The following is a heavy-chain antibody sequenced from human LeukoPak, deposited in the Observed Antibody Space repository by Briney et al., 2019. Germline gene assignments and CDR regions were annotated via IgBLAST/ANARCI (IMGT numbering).Heavy chain of an antibody. CDR1: GLTFSKYS. J-gene: IGHJ4*02. CDR2: IDTSSTTM. D-gene: IGHD3-10*01. Sequence: PGGSLRLSCAASGLTFSKYSMTWVRQAPGKGLEWVSFIDTSSTTMYYTDSVKGRFTISRDNAKNSLYLQMNSLRAEDTAVYYCARDLVDGGVRLFDYWGQGTLVTVSS. CDR3: ARDLVDGGVRLFDY. V-gene: IGHV3-48*04.